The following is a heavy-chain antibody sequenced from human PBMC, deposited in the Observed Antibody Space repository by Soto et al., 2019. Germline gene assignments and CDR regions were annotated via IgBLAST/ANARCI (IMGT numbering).Heavy chain of an antibody. V-gene: IGHV3-30*18. J-gene: IGHJ4*02. CDR1: GFTFSSYG. Sequence: QVQLVESGGGVVQPGRSLRLSCAASGFTFSSYGMHWVRQAPGKGLEWVAVISYDGSYKYYADSMKGRVTISRDNSNNTLYVQMNCLRAEDKAVYYCAKEGSVVATTTDFDYWGQGTLVTVSS. CDR3: AKEGSVVATTTDFDY. CDR2: ISYDGSYK. D-gene: IGHD5-12*01.